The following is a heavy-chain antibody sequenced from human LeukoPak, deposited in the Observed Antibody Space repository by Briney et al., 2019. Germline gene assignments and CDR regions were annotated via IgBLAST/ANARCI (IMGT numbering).Heavy chain of an antibody. Sequence: GGSLRLSCAASGFIFSNYWMTWVRHAPGKGLEWVATIKQDGGEKYYVDSVKGRFTISRDNAKNSLYLQMNSLRAEDTAVYYCARDLFRKGAFDIWGQGTMVTVSS. V-gene: IGHV3-7*01. CDR1: GFIFSNYW. CDR2: IKQDGGEK. CDR3: ARDLFRKGAFDI. J-gene: IGHJ3*02. D-gene: IGHD2-21*01.